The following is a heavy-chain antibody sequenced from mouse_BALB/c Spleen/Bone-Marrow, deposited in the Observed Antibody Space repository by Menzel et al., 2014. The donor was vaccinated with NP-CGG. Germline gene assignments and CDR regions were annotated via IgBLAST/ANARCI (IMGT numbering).Heavy chain of an antibody. CDR1: GYTSTNYW. Sequence: VQLQQSGAELVRPGTSVKISCKASGYTSTNYWLGWVKQRPGHGLEWIGDIYPGGGYTNYNEKFKGKATLTADTPYSSAYMQLSRLTSEDSAVYFCARKDYGSSYPFAYWGQGTLVTVSA. J-gene: IGHJ3*01. CDR3: ARKDYGSSYPFAY. V-gene: IGHV1-63*02. D-gene: IGHD1-1*01. CDR2: IYPGGGYT.